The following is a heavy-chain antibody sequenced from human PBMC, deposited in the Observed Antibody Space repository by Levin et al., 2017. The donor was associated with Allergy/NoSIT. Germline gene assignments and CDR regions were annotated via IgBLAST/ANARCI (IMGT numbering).Heavy chain of an antibody. CDR1: GFTFDFYG. CDR2: ISYDGSKT. J-gene: IGHJ4*01. V-gene: IGHV3-30*18. Sequence: GESLKISCVASGFTFDFYGMHWVRQAPGKGLEWVALISYDGSKTYYADSVKGRFTISRDNSKNTVYLQMNSLVDGDTAVYYCAKPPSGSYVSYLDKWGQGILVTISS. CDR3: AKPPSGSYVSYLDK. D-gene: IGHD3-10*01.